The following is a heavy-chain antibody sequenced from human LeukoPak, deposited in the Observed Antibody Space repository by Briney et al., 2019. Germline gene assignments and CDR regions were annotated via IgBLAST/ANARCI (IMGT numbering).Heavy chain of an antibody. CDR2: IYYTGGT. CDR3: AKYGNSGWVIDN. V-gene: IGHV4-59*08. Sequence: SETLSLTCTLSGGSIGSDYWTWIRQPPGKGLEYIGYIYYTGGTNYNPSLKSRVTISVDTSKNQFSLKLSSVTAADTAVYFCAKYGNSGWVIDNWGQGTLVTVSS. D-gene: IGHD6-19*01. CDR1: GGSIGSDY. J-gene: IGHJ4*02.